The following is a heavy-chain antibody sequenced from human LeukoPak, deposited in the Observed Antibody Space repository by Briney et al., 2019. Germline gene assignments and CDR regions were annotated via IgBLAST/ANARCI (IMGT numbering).Heavy chain of an antibody. Sequence: GGSLRLSCAASGFTFSSYGMHWVRQAPGKGLEWVAVISCDGSNKYYADSVKGRFTISRDNSKNTLYLQMNSLRAEDTAVYYCAKDTSPSGYDHFDYWGQGTLVTVSS. D-gene: IGHD5-12*01. CDR3: AKDTSPSGYDHFDY. CDR1: GFTFSSYG. CDR2: ISCDGSNK. V-gene: IGHV3-30*18. J-gene: IGHJ4*02.